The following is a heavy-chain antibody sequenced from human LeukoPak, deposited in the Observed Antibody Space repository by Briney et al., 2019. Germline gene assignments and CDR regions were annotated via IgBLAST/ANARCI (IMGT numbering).Heavy chain of an antibody. D-gene: IGHD1-26*01. Sequence: SETLSLTCTVSGGSISSSSYYWGWIRQPPGKGLEWIGEIYHSGSTNYNPSLKSRVTISVDKSKNQFSLKLSSVTAADTAVYYCARDIAWEPIAWGQGTMVTVSS. J-gene: IGHJ3*01. CDR2: IYHSGST. V-gene: IGHV4-39*07. CDR3: ARDIAWEPIA. CDR1: GGSISSSSYY.